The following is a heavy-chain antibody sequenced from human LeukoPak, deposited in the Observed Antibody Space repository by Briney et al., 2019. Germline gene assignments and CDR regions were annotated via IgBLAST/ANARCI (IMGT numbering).Heavy chain of an antibody. J-gene: IGHJ4*02. CDR3: AKGHSSGWYYFDY. D-gene: IGHD6-19*01. V-gene: IGHV3-23*01. Sequence: GGSLRLSCAAFGFTFSSNALGWFGQAQGKGLEWSSAISGSGGSTYYADSVKGRFTISRDNSKNTLYLQMNSLRAEDTAVYYCAKGHSSGWYYFDYWGQGTLVTVSS. CDR1: GFTFSSNA. CDR2: ISGSGGST.